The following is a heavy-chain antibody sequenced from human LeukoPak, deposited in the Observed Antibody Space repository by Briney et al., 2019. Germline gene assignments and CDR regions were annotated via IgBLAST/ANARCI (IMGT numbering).Heavy chain of an antibody. D-gene: IGHD5-12*01. J-gene: IGHJ4*02. CDR3: ATSVGDGYDSN. CDR1: GFTFSSYW. Sequence: PGGSLRLSCAASGFTFSSYWMSWVRQAPGKGLEWVANIMQDGSEKYYVDSVKGRFTISRDNAKNSLYLQMNSLRAEDTAVYYCATSVGDGYDSNWGQGTLVTVSS. CDR2: IMQDGSEK. V-gene: IGHV3-7*01.